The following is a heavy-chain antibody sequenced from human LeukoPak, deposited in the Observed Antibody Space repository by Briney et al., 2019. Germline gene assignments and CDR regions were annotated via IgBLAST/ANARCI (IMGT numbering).Heavy chain of an antibody. D-gene: IGHD3-22*01. CDR3: ARDPKDNTSGYYYFDY. CDR2: INPSGGRT. V-gene: IGHV1-46*01. Sequence: ASVKVSCKASGYTFTNYYMHWVRQAPGLGLEWMGVINPSGGRTSYAQKFRGRVTMTRDMSTSTVYVELSSLRSEDTAVYYCARDPKDNTSGYYYFDYWGQGTLVTVSS. CDR1: GYTFTNYY. J-gene: IGHJ4*02.